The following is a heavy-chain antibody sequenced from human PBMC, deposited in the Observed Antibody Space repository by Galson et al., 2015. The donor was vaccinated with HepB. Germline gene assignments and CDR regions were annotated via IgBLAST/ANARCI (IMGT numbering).Heavy chain of an antibody. CDR1: GFTFRSYD. CDR2: ITSSGDAI. V-gene: IGHV3-48*03. CDR3: ASDSSYYYGSGTFLQRLDY. D-gene: IGHD3-10*01. J-gene: IGHJ4*02. Sequence: SLRLSCAASGFTFRSYDMNWVRQAPGRGLEWVSCITSSGDAIYYADSVKGRFTISRDNSNSLLYLQFNGLRADDTAVYYCASDSSYYYGSGTFLQRLDYWGQGTLVSVSS.